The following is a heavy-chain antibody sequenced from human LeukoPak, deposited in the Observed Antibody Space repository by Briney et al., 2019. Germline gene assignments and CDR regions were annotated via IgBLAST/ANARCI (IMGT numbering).Heavy chain of an antibody. CDR2: IRSKAYGGTT. CDR3: TTDDNSSGYYPNAFHI. D-gene: IGHD3-22*01. V-gene: IGHV3-49*04. J-gene: IGHJ3*02. Sequence: GGSLRLSCTASGFTFGDYAMSWVRQAPGKGLEWVGFIRSKAYGGTTEYAASVKGRFTISRDDSKSIAYLQMNSLKTEDTAVYYCTTDDNSSGYYPNAFHIWGQGTMVTVSS. CDR1: GFTFGDYA.